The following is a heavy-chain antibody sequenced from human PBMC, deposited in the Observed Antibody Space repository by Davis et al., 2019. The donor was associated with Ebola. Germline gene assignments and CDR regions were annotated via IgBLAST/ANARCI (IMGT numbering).Heavy chain of an antibody. V-gene: IGHV1-3*01. D-gene: IGHD6-19*01. CDR1: GYTFTSYA. Sequence: AASVKVSCKASGYTFTSYAMHWVRQAPGQRLEWMGWINAGNGNTKYSQKFQGRVTITRDTSASTAYMELSSLRSEDTAVYYCARDRGSSDWYRFWWFDPWGQGTLVTVSS. CDR3: ARDRGSSDWYRFWWFDP. CDR2: INAGNGNT. J-gene: IGHJ5*02.